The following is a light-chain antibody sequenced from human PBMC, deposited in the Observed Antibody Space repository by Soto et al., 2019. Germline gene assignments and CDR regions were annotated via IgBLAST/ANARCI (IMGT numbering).Light chain of an antibody. CDR3: HQRSNWLFT. CDR1: QSVSSY. Sequence: EIVLTQSPATLSLSPGERATLSCRASQSVSSYLAWYQQKPGQAPRLLIYNASNRATGIPARFSGSGSETDFTLTISSLEPEDFAVYYCHQRSNWLFTFGPGTTVDIK. J-gene: IGKJ3*01. CDR2: NAS. V-gene: IGKV3-11*01.